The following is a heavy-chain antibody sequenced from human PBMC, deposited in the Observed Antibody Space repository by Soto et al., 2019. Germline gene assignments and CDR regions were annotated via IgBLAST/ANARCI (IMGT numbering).Heavy chain of an antibody. CDR2: IYPGDSDT. Sequence: GESLKISCKGYGYSFTSFWIAWVRQMPGKGLECMGIIYPGDSDTRYSPSFQGQVTISADKSISTAYLQWSSLKASDTAMYYCARREGSSGVDVWGQGTTVTVSS. J-gene: IGHJ6*02. CDR3: ARREGSSGVDV. V-gene: IGHV5-51*01. CDR1: GYSFTSFW. D-gene: IGHD2-2*01.